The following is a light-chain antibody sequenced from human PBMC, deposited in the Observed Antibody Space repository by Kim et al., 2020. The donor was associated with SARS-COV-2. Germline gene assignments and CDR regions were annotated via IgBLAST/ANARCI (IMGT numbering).Light chain of an antibody. Sequence: LLPGEGAPLPGRARRSVPGNSLAWYQRRPGQTPRLLIYGESSRAPGIPDRFSGGGSGTDFSLTISRLGPEDFAVYYCQQYGSSPSFGGGTKVDIK. CDR2: GES. J-gene: IGKJ4*01. CDR3: QQYGSSPS. V-gene: IGKV3-20*01. CDR1: RSVPGNS.